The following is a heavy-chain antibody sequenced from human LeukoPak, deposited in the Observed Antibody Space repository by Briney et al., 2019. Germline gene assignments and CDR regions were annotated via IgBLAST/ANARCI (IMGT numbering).Heavy chain of an antibody. D-gene: IGHD3-10*01. CDR1: GYTFTIYY. V-gene: IGHV1-46*01. Sequence: ASVTVSFTASGYTFTIYYMHWVRQAPGQGLEWMGIINPSGGSTSYAQKFQGRVTMTRDTSTSTVYMELSSLRSEDTAVYYCARDQPHYYGSGSYWDWGQGTLVTVSS. J-gene: IGHJ4*02. CDR2: INPSGGST. CDR3: ARDQPHYYGSGSYWD.